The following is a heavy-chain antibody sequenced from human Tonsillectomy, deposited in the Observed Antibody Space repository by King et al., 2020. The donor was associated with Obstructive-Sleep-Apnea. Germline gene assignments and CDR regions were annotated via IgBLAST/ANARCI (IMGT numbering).Heavy chain of an antibody. V-gene: IGHV3-15*01. D-gene: IGHD3-10*01. J-gene: IGHJ4*02. CDR2: IKSKTDGETT. CDR3: ATYGSGRKFDY. CDR1: GFTFSNAW. Sequence: VQLVESGGGLVKPGGSLTLSCAASGFTFSNAWMSWVRQTPGMGLEWVGRIKSKTDGETTDYAAPVRGRFTISRDDSKNTLYVQMNSLKTEDTAVYYCATYGSGRKFDYWGQGTLVTVSS.